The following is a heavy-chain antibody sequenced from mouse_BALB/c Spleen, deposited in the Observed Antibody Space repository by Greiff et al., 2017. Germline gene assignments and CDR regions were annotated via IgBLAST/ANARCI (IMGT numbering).Heavy chain of an antibody. J-gene: IGHJ3*01. Sequence: VQLQQSGAELAKPGASVKMSCKASGYTFTSYWMHWVKQRPGQGLEWIGYINPSTGYTEYNQKFKDKATLTADKSSSTAYMQLSSLTSEDSAVYYCARGANYGNFFAYWGQGTLVTVSA. D-gene: IGHD2-1*01. V-gene: IGHV1-7*01. CDR1: GYTFTSYW. CDR3: ARGANYGNFFAY. CDR2: INPSTGYT.